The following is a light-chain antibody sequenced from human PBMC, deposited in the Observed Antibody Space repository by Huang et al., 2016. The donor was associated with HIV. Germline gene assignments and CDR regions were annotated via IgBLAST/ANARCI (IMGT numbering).Light chain of an antibody. CDR3: QMYNSASCT. CDR1: QDISNY. V-gene: IGKV1-27*01. J-gene: IGKJ2*02. CDR2: DTS. Sequence: DIQMTQSPSSLSASVGDRVTITCRASQDISNYLAWYQQKPGKVPKLLIYDTSILQSGVPSRFSGSGSGADFTLTISSLQPEDVATYYCQMYNSASCTFGQGTKLEIK.